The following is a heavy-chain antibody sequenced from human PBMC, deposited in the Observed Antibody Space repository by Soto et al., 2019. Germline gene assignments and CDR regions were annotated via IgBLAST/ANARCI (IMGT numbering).Heavy chain of an antibody. V-gene: IGHV3-30*18. Sequence: QVQLVESGGGVVQPGRSLRLSCAASGFTFSNYGMHWVRQAPGKGLEWVAVISYPGSDKYYADSVKGRFTISRDNSKNTLYLQMDSLRAEDTAVYYCAKDHLTTTVTTVGYWCQGTLVTVSS. J-gene: IGHJ4*02. CDR1: GFTFSNYG. D-gene: IGHD4-17*01. CDR2: ISYPGSDK. CDR3: AKDHLTTTVTTVGY.